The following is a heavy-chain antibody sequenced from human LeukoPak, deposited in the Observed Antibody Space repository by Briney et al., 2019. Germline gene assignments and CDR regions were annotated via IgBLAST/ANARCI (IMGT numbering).Heavy chain of an antibody. CDR3: ARVDNIVVIPALPFDY. V-gene: IGHV1-18*01. Sequence: ASVKVSCKASGYSFTSYGINWVRQAPGQGLEWMGWISAYNGNTHYAQKIQGRVSMTTDTSTTTAPMELRSLRSDDTAIYYCARVDNIVVIPALPFDYWGQGTLVIVSS. J-gene: IGHJ4*02. CDR1: GYSFTSYG. D-gene: IGHD2-2*01. CDR2: ISAYNGNT.